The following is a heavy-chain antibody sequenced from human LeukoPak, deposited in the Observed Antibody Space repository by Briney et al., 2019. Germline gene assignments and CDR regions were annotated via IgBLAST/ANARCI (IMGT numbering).Heavy chain of an antibody. CDR3: ARDGYTTEGMGNWFDP. D-gene: IGHD5-24*01. Sequence: ASLKLSCTTSGFTFTGYYMHWVRQAPGQGLEWMGIINPSGGSTSYAQKFQGRVTMTRDTSTSTVYMELSSLRSEDTAVYYCARDGYTTEGMGNWFDPWGQGTLVTVSS. CDR1: GFTFTGYY. CDR2: INPSGGST. J-gene: IGHJ5*02. V-gene: IGHV1-46*01.